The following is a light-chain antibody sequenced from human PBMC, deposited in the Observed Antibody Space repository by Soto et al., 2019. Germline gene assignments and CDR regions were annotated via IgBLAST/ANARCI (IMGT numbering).Light chain of an antibody. Sequence: DILMTQSPATLSVAPGERVTFSCRASQGVSRKLAWYQHKPGQAPRLLISGASTGATGIPARFSGSGSGTEFTLTISSLQSEDCAIYYCQQYSHWPPETFGQGTKVDIK. V-gene: IGKV3-15*01. J-gene: IGKJ1*01. CDR1: QGVSRK. CDR2: GAS. CDR3: QQYSHWPPET.